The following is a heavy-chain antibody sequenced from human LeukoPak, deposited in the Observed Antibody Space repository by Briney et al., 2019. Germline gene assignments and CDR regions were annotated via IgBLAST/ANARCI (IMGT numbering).Heavy chain of an antibody. CDR2: ISSSSYI. CDR3: ARETDYDILTGYYIDY. J-gene: IGHJ4*02. V-gene: IGHV3-21*01. CDR1: GFTFSSYS. D-gene: IGHD3-9*01. Sequence: GGSLRLSCAASGFTFSSYSMNWVRQAPGKGLEWVSSISSSSYIYYADSVKGRFTISRDNAKNSLYLQMNSLGAEDTAVYYCARETDYDILTGYYIDYWGQGTLVTVSS.